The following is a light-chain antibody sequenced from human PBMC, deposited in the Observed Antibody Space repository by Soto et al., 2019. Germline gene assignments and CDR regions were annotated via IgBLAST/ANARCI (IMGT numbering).Light chain of an antibody. V-gene: IGKV1-12*01. CDR1: QGIGSW. CDR2: GAS. J-gene: IGKJ3*01. CDR3: QQTNSFLTIT. Sequence: DIQMTQSPSSVSASVGDRVTITCRASQGIGSWLAGYQQKPGKAPKILIYGASILQRGVPSRFSGSGSGTDFTLTISSLQPEDFATYYCQQTNSFLTITFGPGTKVDIK.